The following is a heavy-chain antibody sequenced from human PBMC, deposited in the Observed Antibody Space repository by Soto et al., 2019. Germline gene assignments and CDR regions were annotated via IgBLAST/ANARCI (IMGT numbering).Heavy chain of an antibody. CDR1: GFTFDDYA. CDR3: AKDIMGYYYYYGMGV. CDR2: ISWDGGST. Sequence: EVQLVESGGVVVQPGGSLRLSCAASGFTFDDYAMHWVRQAPGKGREWVSLISWDGGSTYYADSVKGRFTISRDNSKNSLYLQMNSLRAEDTALYYCAKDIMGYYYYYGMGVWGQGTTVTVSS. J-gene: IGHJ6*02. V-gene: IGHV3-43D*04.